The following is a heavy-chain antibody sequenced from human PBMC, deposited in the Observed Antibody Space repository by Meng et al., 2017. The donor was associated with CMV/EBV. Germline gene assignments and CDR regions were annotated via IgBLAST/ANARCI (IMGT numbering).Heavy chain of an antibody. D-gene: IGHD5-24*01. CDR3: ARMVATTCYFDY. Sequence: GSLRLSCTVSGGSVSSGSYYWSWIRQPPGKGLEWIGYIYYSGSTNYNPSLKSRVTISVDTSKNQFSLKLSSVTAADTAVYYCARMVATTCYFDYWGQGTLVTVSS. CDR2: IYYSGST. CDR1: GGSVSSGSYY. V-gene: IGHV4-61*01. J-gene: IGHJ4*02.